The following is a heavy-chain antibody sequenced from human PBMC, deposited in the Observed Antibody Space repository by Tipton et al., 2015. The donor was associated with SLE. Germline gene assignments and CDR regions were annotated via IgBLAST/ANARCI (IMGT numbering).Heavy chain of an antibody. Sequence: GSLRLSCAASGFTFSDYYMSWIRQAPGKGLEWVSYISSSGSTIYYADSVKGRFTISRDNAKNSLYLQMNSLRAEDTAVYYCARHQLAGRGANWFDPWGQGTLVTVSS. J-gene: IGHJ5*02. D-gene: IGHD2-2*01. CDR3: ARHQLAGRGANWFDP. CDR2: ISSSGSTI. V-gene: IGHV3-11*01. CDR1: GFTFSDYY.